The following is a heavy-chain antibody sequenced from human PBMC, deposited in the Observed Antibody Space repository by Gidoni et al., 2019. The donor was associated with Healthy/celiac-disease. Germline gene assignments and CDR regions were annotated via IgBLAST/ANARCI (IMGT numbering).Heavy chain of an antibody. Sequence: EVQLVESGGGLVKPGGSLRLSCAASGFTFSSYSMNWVRQAPGKGLEWVSSISSSSSYIYYADSVKGRFTIYRDNAKNSLYLQMNSLRAEDTAVYYCARYTTRIAARSTFDYWGQGTLVTVSS. D-gene: IGHD6-13*01. CDR1: GFTFSSYS. CDR3: ARYTTRIAARSTFDY. V-gene: IGHV3-21*01. CDR2: ISSSSSYI. J-gene: IGHJ4*02.